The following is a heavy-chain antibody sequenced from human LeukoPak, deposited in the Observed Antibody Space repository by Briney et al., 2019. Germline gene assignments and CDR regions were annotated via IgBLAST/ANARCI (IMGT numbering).Heavy chain of an antibody. Sequence: ASVKVSCKASGYTFTSYGISWVRQAPGQGLEWMGWISAYNGNTNYAQKLQGRVTMTTDTSTSTAYMELRSLRSDDTAVYYCARSYYYDSSGSSTIYYFDYWGQGTLVAVSS. CDR2: ISAYNGNT. D-gene: IGHD3-22*01. CDR1: GYTFTSYG. CDR3: ARSYYYDSSGSSTIYYFDY. J-gene: IGHJ4*02. V-gene: IGHV1-18*01.